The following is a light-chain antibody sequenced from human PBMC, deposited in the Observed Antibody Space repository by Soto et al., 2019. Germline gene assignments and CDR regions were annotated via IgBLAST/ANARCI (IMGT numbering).Light chain of an antibody. CDR3: QQRTNWPLT. J-gene: IGKJ4*01. CDR2: DAS. V-gene: IGKV3-11*01. Sequence: EIVLTQSPDTLSLSPGERATLSCRASQRVAKFLAWYQQKGGQPPRLLIFDASTRATGVPGRFNGSGSGTAFTLTISSLDPEDFAVYYCQQRTNWPLTFGGGTKVEVK. CDR1: QRVAKF.